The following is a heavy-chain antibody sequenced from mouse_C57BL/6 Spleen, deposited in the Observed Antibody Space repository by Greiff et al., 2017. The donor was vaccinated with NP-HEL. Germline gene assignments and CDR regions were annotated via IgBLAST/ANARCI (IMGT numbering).Heavy chain of an antibody. V-gene: IGHV1-26*01. CDR3: AREGYYAMED. J-gene: IGHJ4*01. D-gene: IGHD3-3*01. Sequence: EVQLQQPGPELVKPGASVKISCKASGYTFTDYYMTWVKQSHGQSLEWIRDINPNNGGTNYNQKFKGKATLTVDTSSSTAYMELRSLTSYDSAVYYCAREGYYAMEDWGQGISVTVA. CDR2: INPNNGGT. CDR1: GYTFTDYY.